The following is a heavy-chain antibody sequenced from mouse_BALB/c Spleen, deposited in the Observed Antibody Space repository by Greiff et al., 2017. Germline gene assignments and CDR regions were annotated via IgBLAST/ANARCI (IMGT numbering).Heavy chain of an antibody. J-gene: IGHJ3*01. CDR2: ISSGGST. Sequence: EVQRVESGGGLVKPGGSLKLSCAASGFTFSSYAMSWVRQTPEKRLEWVASISSGGSTYYPDSVKGRFTISRDNARNILYLQMSSLRSEDTAMYYCARGDDYDVAWFAYWGQGTLVTVSA. CDR3: ARGDDYDVAWFAY. D-gene: IGHD2-4*01. V-gene: IGHV5-6-5*01. CDR1: GFTFSSYA.